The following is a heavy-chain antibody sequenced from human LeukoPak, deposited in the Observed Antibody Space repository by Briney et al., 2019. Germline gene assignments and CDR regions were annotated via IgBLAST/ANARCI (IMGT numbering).Heavy chain of an antibody. CDR1: GDSTSSDRYY. Sequence: PSETLSLTCTVSGDSTSSDRYYGGWVRQRPGKGLEWIGNIYYSGSTYYNPSLKSRVTMSVDTSKNQFFLKLNSVTAADTAVYYCARGRPYSGGYHLDYWGQGTLVTVSS. CDR2: IYYSGST. V-gene: IGHV4-39*02. J-gene: IGHJ4*02. CDR3: ARGRPYSGGYHLDY. D-gene: IGHD1-26*01.